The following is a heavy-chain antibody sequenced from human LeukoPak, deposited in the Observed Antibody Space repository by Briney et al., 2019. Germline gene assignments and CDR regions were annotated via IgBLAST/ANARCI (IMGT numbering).Heavy chain of an antibody. Sequence: GGSLRLSCAASGFSFISYGMHWVRQAPGKGLEWVGVISDDGRRKDYADSVKGRFTISRDNSKDTLYLQMNSLRAEDTAVYYCAKRPSDYGDYVSYFDYWGQGTLATVSS. CDR2: ISDDGRRK. CDR1: GFSFISYG. D-gene: IGHD4-17*01. CDR3: AKRPSDYGDYVSYFDY. J-gene: IGHJ4*02. V-gene: IGHV3-30*18.